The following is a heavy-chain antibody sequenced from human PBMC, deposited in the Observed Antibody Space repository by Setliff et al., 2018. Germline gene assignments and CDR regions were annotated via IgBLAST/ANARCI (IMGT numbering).Heavy chain of an antibody. CDR1: GYTLSHYY. V-gene: IGHV1-69*13. J-gene: IGHJ6*03. CDR3: AREGVDTRSSTDYRYYMDV. D-gene: IGHD5-18*01. CDR2: IIPIFGTA. Sequence: SVKVSCKASGYTLSHYYMHWVRQAPGQGLEWMGGIIPIFGTANYAQKFQGRVTITADESTSTAYMELSSLRSEDTAVYFCAREGVDTRSSTDYRYYMDVWGKGTTVTVSS.